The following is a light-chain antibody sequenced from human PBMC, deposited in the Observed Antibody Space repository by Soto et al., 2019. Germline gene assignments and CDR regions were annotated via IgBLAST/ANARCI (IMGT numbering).Light chain of an antibody. J-gene: IGKJ1*01. V-gene: IGKV3-20*01. Sequence: EFLLAHCPGSLSLSPGETATLSCRASQSVSSTYLAWYQQKPGQAPRLLIYSASSRATGIPDRFSGTGSGTDFTLTISRLEPEDFAVYYCQQYGSSSWTFGQGTKVDIK. CDR3: QQYGSSSWT. CDR2: SAS. CDR1: QSVSSTY.